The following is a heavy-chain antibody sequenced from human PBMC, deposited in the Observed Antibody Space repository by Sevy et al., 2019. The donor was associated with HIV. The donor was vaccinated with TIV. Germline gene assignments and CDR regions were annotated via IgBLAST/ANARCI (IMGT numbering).Heavy chain of an antibody. V-gene: IGHV3-15*01. Sequence: GGSLRLSCAASGFTFSNAWMSWVRQAPGKGLEWVGRIKSKPYGGTTDYGEPVKGRFTISRDESKNTLYLQMNSLKTEDTAVYYCTTGRIIYDFWSDADYWGQGTLVTVSS. J-gene: IGHJ4*02. D-gene: IGHD3-3*01. CDR2: IKSKPYGGTT. CDR1: GFTFSNAW. CDR3: TTGRIIYDFWSDADY.